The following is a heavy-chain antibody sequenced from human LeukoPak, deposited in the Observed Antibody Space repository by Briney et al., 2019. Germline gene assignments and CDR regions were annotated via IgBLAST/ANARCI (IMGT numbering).Heavy chain of an antibody. CDR3: ARDLFPLYYGSGSYYGY. CDR1: GGTFSSNA. CDR2: IIPILNTA. J-gene: IGHJ4*02. V-gene: IGHV1-69*05. Sequence: SVKVSCKASGGTFSSNAISWVRQAPGQGLEWMGGIIPILNTANYAQKFQGRVTITTGESTSTVYMELSSLRSEDTAVYYCARDLFPLYYGSGSYYGYWGQGTLVTVSS. D-gene: IGHD3-10*01.